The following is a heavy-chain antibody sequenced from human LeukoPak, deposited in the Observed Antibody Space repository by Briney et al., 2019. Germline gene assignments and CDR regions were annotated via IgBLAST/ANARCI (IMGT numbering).Heavy chain of an antibody. D-gene: IGHD1-1*01. J-gene: IGHJ6*02. Sequence: GGSLRLSCAASGFTFNNYWIHWVGQVPGKGLVWVSRINNDGSTASYVDSVKGRFTISRDNAKNTLFLQMNSLGSEDTAVYYCARRGTGHGMDVWGQGTTVTVSS. CDR2: INNDGSTA. V-gene: IGHV3-74*01. CDR1: GFTFNNYW. CDR3: ARRGTGHGMDV.